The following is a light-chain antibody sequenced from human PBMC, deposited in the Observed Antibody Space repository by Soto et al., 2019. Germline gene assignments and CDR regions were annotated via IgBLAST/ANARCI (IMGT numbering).Light chain of an antibody. J-gene: IGKJ1*01. CDR2: KAS. Sequence: DIQMTQSPSTLSASVGDRVTITCRASQRITDWLAWYQQKPGKAPKFLIYKASNLEGGVPSRFSGSGSGTEFTLTISSVQPDDFATYYCQYWDNYSWTFGQGTKGEIK. CDR3: QYWDNYSWT. V-gene: IGKV1-5*03. CDR1: QRITDW.